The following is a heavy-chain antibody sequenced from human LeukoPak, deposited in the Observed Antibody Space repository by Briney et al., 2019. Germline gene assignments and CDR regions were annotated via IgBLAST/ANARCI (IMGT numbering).Heavy chain of an antibody. CDR3: AREGGDWFDP. CDR1: GFTFSSYA. V-gene: IGHV3-7*01. Sequence: PGGSLRLSCAASGFTFSSYAMNWVRQAPGKGLEWVANIKQDGSEKYYVDSVKGRFTIPRDNAKNSLYLQMNSLRAEDTAVYYCAREGGDWFDPWGQGTLVTVSS. D-gene: IGHD3-16*01. J-gene: IGHJ5*02. CDR2: IKQDGSEK.